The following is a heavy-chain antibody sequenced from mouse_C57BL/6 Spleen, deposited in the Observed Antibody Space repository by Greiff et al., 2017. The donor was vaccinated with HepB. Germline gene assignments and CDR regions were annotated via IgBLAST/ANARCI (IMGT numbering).Heavy chain of an antibody. V-gene: IGHV5-4*01. Sequence: VMLVESGGGLVKPGGSLKLSCAASGFTFSSYAMSWVRQTPEKRLEWVATISDGGSYTYYPDNVKGRFTISRDNAKNNLYLQMSHLKSEDTAMYYCAREGDYYGSSYGYFDVWGTGTTVTVSS. D-gene: IGHD1-1*01. J-gene: IGHJ1*03. CDR3: AREGDYYGSSYGYFDV. CDR2: ISDGGSYT. CDR1: GFTFSSYA.